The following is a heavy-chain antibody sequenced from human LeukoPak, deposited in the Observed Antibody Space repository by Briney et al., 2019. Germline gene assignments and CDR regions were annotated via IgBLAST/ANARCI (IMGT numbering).Heavy chain of an antibody. Sequence: GESLKISCKGSGYSFTSNWISWVRQMPGKGLEWMGRIDPSDSYTTYSPSFQGHVTISADRSISTAYLQWSSLKASDTAMYYCARHVPYSSGWPNSDYWGQGTLVTASS. D-gene: IGHD6-19*01. CDR1: GYSFTSNW. CDR3: ARHVPYSSGWPNSDY. CDR2: IDPSDSYT. J-gene: IGHJ4*02. V-gene: IGHV5-10-1*01.